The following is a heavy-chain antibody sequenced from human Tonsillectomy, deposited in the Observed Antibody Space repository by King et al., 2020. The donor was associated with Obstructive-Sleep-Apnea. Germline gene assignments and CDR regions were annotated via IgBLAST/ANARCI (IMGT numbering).Heavy chain of an antibody. J-gene: IGHJ4*02. V-gene: IGHV4-59*01. CDR2: IYYSGST. CDR1: GGSISSYY. Sequence: VQLQESGPGLVKPSETLSLTCTVSGGSISSYYRSWIRQPPGMGLEWIGYIYYSGSTNYNPSLKSRVTISVDTSKNQFSLRLSSVTAADTAVYYCARDSYSGGTFDSWGQGTLVTVSS. D-gene: IGHD2-15*01. CDR3: ARDSYSGGTFDS.